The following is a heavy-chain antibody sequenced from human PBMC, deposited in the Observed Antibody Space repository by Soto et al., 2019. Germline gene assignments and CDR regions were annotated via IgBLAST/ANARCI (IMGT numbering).Heavy chain of an antibody. Sequence: GGSLRLSCAASGLTFSSYSMNWVRQAPGKGLEWVSYISSSSTIYYADSEKGRFTISRDNAKNSLYLQMNSLRDEDTAVYYCARGKYYGSGSYHFDYWGQGTLVTVSS. J-gene: IGHJ4*02. V-gene: IGHV3-48*02. CDR2: ISSSSTI. CDR3: ARGKYYGSGSYHFDY. D-gene: IGHD3-10*01. CDR1: GLTFSSYS.